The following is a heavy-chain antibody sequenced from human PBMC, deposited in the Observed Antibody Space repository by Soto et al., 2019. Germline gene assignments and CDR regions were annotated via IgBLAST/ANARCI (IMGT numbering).Heavy chain of an antibody. CDR1: GFTVSISY. CDR2: IYSDGYT. V-gene: IGHV3-66*01. J-gene: IGHJ4*02. CDR3: ARRKFCSSTTCFDY. Sequence: GSLRLSCAASGFTVSISYMTWVRQVPGKGLEWVSIIYSDGYTYYADSVKGRFTISRDSSNNTLYLEMAGLRADDTAVYYCARRKFCSSTTCFDYWGQGTRVTVSS. D-gene: IGHD2-2*01.